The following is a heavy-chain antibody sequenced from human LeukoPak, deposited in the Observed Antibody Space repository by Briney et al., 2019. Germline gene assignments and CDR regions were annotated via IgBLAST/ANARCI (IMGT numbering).Heavy chain of an antibody. V-gene: IGHV3-74*03. CDR3: ATVFKGSSLQDY. CDR2: IKSDERSA. CDR1: GLTITNHW. Sequence: GGSLRLSCGVSGLTITNHWMHWLRHAPGRGLVGVSRIKSDERSAAYADSVKGRFPISRDNAKNTLYLQMNSLRAEDTAVYYCATVFKGSSLQDYWGQGTLVTVSS. J-gene: IGHJ4*02. D-gene: IGHD1-26*01.